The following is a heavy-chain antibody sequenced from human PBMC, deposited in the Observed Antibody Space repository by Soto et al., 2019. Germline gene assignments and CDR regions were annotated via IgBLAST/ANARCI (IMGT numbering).Heavy chain of an antibody. D-gene: IGHD7-27*01. Sequence: SETLSLTCAVYGGSFSGYYWSWIRQPPGKGLEWIGEINHSGSTNYNPSLKSRVTISVDTSKNQFSLKLSSVTAADTAVYYCARGTGYYYYSGMDVWRQWTTVTVSS. CDR2: INHSGST. V-gene: IGHV4-34*01. J-gene: IGHJ6*02. CDR1: GGSFSGYY. CDR3: ARGTGYYYYSGMDV.